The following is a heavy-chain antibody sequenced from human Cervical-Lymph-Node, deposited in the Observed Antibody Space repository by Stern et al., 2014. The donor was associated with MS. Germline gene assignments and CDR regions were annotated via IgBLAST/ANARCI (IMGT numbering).Heavy chain of an antibody. CDR2: ISDDGNYK. V-gene: IGHV3-30-3*01. Sequence: VQLVESGGGVVQPGKSLKLSCVVSGFTFSKYAMHWVRQAPGKGLEWVAVISDDGNYKYYADSMKGRFTISRDNSKNTLFVQMNSLRVDDTAVYYCATFARDFGGSRLDYWGQGTRVSVSS. J-gene: IGHJ4*02. CDR1: GFTFSKYA. D-gene: IGHD4-23*01. CDR3: ATFARDFGGSRLDY.